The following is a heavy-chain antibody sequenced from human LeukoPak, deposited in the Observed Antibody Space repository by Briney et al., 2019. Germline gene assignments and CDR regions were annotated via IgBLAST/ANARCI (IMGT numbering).Heavy chain of an antibody. D-gene: IGHD1-26*01. CDR2: INPSGGST. Sequence: ASVKVSCKASGYTFTGYYMHWVRQAPGQGLEWMGIINPSGGSTSYAQKFQGRVTMTRDMSTSTVYMELSSLRSEDTAVYYCARDEGSGSYYDAFDIWGQGTMVTVSS. J-gene: IGHJ3*02. CDR1: GYTFTGYY. V-gene: IGHV1-46*01. CDR3: ARDEGSGSYYDAFDI.